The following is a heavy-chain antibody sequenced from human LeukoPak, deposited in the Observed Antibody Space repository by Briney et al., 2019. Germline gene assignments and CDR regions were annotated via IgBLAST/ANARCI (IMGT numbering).Heavy chain of an antibody. CDR2: INHSGST. D-gene: IGHD1-14*01. CDR1: GGSFSGYY. Sequence: PSETLSLTCAVYGGSFSGYYWSWIRQPPGKGLEWIGEINHSGSTNYNPSLKSRVTISVDTSKNQFSLKLSSVTAADTAVYYCARGITGSFDYWGQGNLVTVSS. CDR3: ARGITGSFDY. J-gene: IGHJ4*02. V-gene: IGHV4-34*01.